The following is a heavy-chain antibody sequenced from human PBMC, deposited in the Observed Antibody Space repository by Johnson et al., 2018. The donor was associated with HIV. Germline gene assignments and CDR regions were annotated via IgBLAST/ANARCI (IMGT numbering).Heavy chain of an antibody. J-gene: IGHJ3*02. CDR1: GFTFSSYA. V-gene: IGHV3-7*01. D-gene: IGHD3-22*01. CDR2: MKQDGSAK. CDR3: TRAPPYYGGYSVSDAFDI. Sequence: VQLVESGGGVVQPGRSLRLSCAVSGFTFSSYAMHWVRQAPGEGLEWVANMKQDGSAKYYVDAVKGRFTISRDNAKNSLYLQMNSLRTEDTAVYYCTRAPPYYGGYSVSDAFDIWGQGTMVTVSS.